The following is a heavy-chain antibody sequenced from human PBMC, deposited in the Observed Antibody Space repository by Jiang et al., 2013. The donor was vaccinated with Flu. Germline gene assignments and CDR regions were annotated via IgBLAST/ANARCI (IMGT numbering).Heavy chain of an antibody. CDR3: ARIEDYGDFRPAFDI. D-gene: IGHD4-17*01. Sequence: GSGLVKPSETLSLTCTVSGGSISSSSYYWGWIRQPPGKGLEWIGSIYYSGSTYYNPSLKSRVTISVDTSKNQFSLKLSSVTAADTAVYYCARIEDYGDFRPAFDIWGQGTMVTVSS. CDR1: GGSISSSSYY. J-gene: IGHJ3*02. V-gene: IGHV4-39*07. CDR2: IYYSGST.